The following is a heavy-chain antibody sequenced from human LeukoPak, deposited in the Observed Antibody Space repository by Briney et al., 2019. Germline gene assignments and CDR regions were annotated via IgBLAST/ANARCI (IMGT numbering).Heavy chain of an antibody. Sequence: GGSLRLSCAASGFTFSTYVMSWVRQTPGKGLEWVSTISNSGGSTYNADSVKGRFTISRDNSKNTLYLQMNSLRAEDTAVYYCAKGTTFGGVIVANYFDYWGQGTLVTVSS. V-gene: IGHV3-23*01. D-gene: IGHD3-16*02. CDR3: AKGTTFGGVIVANYFDY. CDR2: ISNSGGST. CDR1: GFTFSTYV. J-gene: IGHJ4*02.